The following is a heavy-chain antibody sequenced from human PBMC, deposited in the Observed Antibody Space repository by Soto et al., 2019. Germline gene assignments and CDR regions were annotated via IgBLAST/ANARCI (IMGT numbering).Heavy chain of an antibody. J-gene: IGHJ4*02. CDR3: ARGQEGVVATH. CDR1: GGSLSGYY. V-gene: IGHV4-34*01. Sequence: QVQLQQWGAGLLKPSETLSLNCAVNGGSLSGYYWSWIRQPPGKGLEWIGEIKDGGYTNYSPSLKSRATISSDTSNNQFPLRLNSVTAADTGLYYCARGQEGVVATHWDQGALVTVSS. CDR2: IKDGGYT. D-gene: IGHD5-12*01.